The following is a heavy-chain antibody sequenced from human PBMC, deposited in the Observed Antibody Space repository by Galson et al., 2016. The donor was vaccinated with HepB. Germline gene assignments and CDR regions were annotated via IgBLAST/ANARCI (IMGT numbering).Heavy chain of an antibody. Sequence: QSGAEVKRPGESLKISCQGSGYRFTSYWIGWMRQMPGKGLEWIGIIYPDDSDTRYSPSFEGQVSISADKSISTAYLQWNSLKASDTAMYYCARRRGDDFDYWGQGTLVTVSS. CDR1: GYRFTSYW. J-gene: IGHJ4*02. CDR3: ARRRGDDFDY. V-gene: IGHV5-51*01. D-gene: IGHD5-12*01. CDR2: IYPDDSDT.